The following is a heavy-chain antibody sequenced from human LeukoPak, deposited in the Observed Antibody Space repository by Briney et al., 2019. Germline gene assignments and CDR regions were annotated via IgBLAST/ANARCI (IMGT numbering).Heavy chain of an antibody. Sequence: SETLSLTCAVYGGSFSGYYWSWIRQPPGKGLEWIGYIYYSGSTNYNPSLKSRVTISVDTSKNQFSLKLSSVTAADTAVYYCARGGYDILTGYPVYYYYGMDVWGQGTTVTVSS. V-gene: IGHV4-59*01. D-gene: IGHD3-9*01. CDR1: GGSFSGYY. CDR2: IYYSGST. CDR3: ARGGYDILTGYPVYYYYGMDV. J-gene: IGHJ6*02.